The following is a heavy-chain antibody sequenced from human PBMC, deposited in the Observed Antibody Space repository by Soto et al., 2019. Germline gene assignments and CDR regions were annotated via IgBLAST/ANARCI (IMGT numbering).Heavy chain of an antibody. CDR1: GLPFSIHY. V-gene: IGHV3-7*04. Sequence: EVQLVESGGGLVQPGGSQRLSCAASGLPFSIHYMSWIRQAPGRGLEWVAKINPDGRDEQYADSVRGRFTVSRDNTKNLVFLQMKGLRVEDTAVYYCARETWWRLDYWGQGNLVTVSS. CDR3: ARETWWRLDY. D-gene: IGHD2-15*01. CDR2: INPDGRDE. J-gene: IGHJ4*02.